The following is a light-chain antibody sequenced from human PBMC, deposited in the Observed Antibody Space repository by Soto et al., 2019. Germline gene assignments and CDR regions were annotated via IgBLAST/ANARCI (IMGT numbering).Light chain of an antibody. CDR2: AAF. CDR1: PSXXXY. J-gene: IGKJ5*01. Sequence: EIVLTQSPAXLSLSPGEXXTXXXRASPSXXXYLAWYQQKHGQAPRLLIYAAFNSATGIPARFSGSGSGADFTLTISSLEPEDFAVYYCQQRNIWPPVTFGQGTRLEIK. V-gene: IGKV3-11*01. CDR3: QQRNIWPPVT.